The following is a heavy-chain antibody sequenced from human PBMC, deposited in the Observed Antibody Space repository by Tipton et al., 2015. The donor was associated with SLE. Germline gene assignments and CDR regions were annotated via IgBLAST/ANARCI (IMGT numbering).Heavy chain of an antibody. CDR2: IYTSGST. V-gene: IGHV4-4*07. CDR1: GGSISSYY. CDR3: ARVGGGYFTNWFDP. J-gene: IGHJ5*02. D-gene: IGHD5-18*01. Sequence: TLSLTCTVSGGSISSYYWSWIRQPAGKGLEWIGRIYTSGSTNYNPSLKSRVTMSVDTSKNQFSLKLSSVTAADTAVYYCARVGGGYFTNWFDPWGQGTLVTASS.